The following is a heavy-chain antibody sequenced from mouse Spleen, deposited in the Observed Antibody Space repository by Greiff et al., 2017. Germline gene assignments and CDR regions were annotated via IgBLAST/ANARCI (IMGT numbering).Heavy chain of an antibody. V-gene: IGHV1-80*01. CDR2: IYPGDGDT. D-gene: IGHD1-1*01. CDR3: ARSGSSRWYFDV. CDR1: GDAFSSYW. Sequence: QVQLQQSGAELVKPGASVKISCKASGDAFSSYWMNWVKQRPGKGLEWIGQIYPGDGDTNYNGKFKGKATLTADKSSSTAYMQLSSLTSEESEVYFCARSGSSRWYFDVWGAGTTVTVSS. J-gene: IGHJ1*01.